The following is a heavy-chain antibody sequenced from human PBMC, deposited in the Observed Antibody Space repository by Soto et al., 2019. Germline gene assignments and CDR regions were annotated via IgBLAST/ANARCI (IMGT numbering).Heavy chain of an antibody. Sequence: SETLSLTCAVSGYSVSSGYYWGWIRQPPGKGLEWIGSMYHSGNTFYNPSLKSRITISVDTSKNNFSLKLSSVTAADTAVYYCAGNSCHSQTSFAYRRQVTLVAVSS. D-gene: IGHD2-15*01. CDR3: AGNSCHSQTSFAY. J-gene: IGHJ4*02. CDR2: MYHSGNT. CDR1: GYSVSSGYY. V-gene: IGHV4-38-2*01.